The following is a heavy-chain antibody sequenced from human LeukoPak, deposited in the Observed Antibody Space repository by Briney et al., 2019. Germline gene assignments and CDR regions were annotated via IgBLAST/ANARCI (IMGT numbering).Heavy chain of an antibody. V-gene: IGHV4-59*08. Sequence: SETLSLTCTVSGGSISSYYWSWIRQPPGKGLEWIGYIYYTGITNYNRSLRSRVTISVDTSKNQFSLKLSSVTAADTAVYYCARSIAVASYNWFDPWGQGTLVTVSS. J-gene: IGHJ5*02. D-gene: IGHD6-19*01. CDR2: IYYTGIT. CDR1: GGSISSYY. CDR3: ARSIAVASYNWFDP.